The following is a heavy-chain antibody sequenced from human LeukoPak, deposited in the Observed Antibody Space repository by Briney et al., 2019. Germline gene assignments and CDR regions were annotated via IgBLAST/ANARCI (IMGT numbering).Heavy chain of an antibody. Sequence: GGSLRLSCSASEFTFTSYSMNWVRHAPGKGLEWVSSIRGGSSYKYYVDSLKGRFTISRDNARNSLYLQMNSLRAEDTAMYYCARDLTYDYVWGGAFDIWGQGTMVTVSS. J-gene: IGHJ3*02. D-gene: IGHD3-16*01. CDR2: IRGGSSYK. V-gene: IGHV3-21*01. CDR1: EFTFTSYS. CDR3: ARDLTYDYVWGGAFDI.